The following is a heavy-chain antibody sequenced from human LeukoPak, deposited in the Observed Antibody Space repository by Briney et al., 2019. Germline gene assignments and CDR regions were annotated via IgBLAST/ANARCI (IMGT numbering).Heavy chain of an antibody. J-gene: IGHJ4*02. D-gene: IGHD6-13*01. V-gene: IGHV4-39*01. CDR1: GGSISSSSYY. CDR3: ARHRAANDY. Sequence: SETLSLTCTVSGGSISSSSYYWGWIRQPPGKGLDWIGSIYYSGSTYYNPSLKSRFTISVDTSKNQYSLKLSAVTAADTAVYYCARHRAANDYWGQGTLVTVSS. CDR2: IYYSGST.